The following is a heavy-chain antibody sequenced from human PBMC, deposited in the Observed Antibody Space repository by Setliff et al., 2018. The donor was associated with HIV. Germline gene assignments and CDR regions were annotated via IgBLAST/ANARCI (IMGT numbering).Heavy chain of an antibody. CDR2: VHPSGSI. CDR3: ARHISSYYYGADTYGGFDP. D-gene: IGHD3-10*01. Sequence: SETLSLTCTVSGVSFSGDYWSWVRQPPGKGLEWIAEVHPSGSINYNSSLKSRVAISVDTSRKQFSLKVNSVTAADTAVYYCARHISSYYYGADTYGGFDPWGQGTLVTVSS. CDR1: GVSFSGDY. J-gene: IGHJ5*02. V-gene: IGHV4-34*01.